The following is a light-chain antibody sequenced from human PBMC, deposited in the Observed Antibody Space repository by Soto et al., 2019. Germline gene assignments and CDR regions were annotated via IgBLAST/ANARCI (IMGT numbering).Light chain of an antibody. V-gene: IGKV3-15*01. CDR1: QSVSSN. Sequence: EIVLTQAPATLSLSPGERATLSCRASQSVSSNLAWYQQKPGQAPSLLIYGASTRATAVPARFSGSGSGTEFTLTSSSQQSEDFAVYYCQQYKNWPQWTFGQGTKVEIK. J-gene: IGKJ1*01. CDR2: GAS. CDR3: QQYKNWPQWT.